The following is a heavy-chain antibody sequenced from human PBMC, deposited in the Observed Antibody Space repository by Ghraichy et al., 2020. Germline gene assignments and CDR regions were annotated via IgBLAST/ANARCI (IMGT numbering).Heavy chain of an antibody. CDR2: INHSGST. V-gene: IGHV4-34*01. CDR3: ARGWDIVVVVAATRYWYFDL. D-gene: IGHD2-15*01. J-gene: IGHJ2*01. Sequence: SETLSLTCAVYGGSFSGYYWSWIRQPPGKGLEWIGEINHSGSTNYNPSLKSRVTISVDTSKNQFSLKLSSVTAADTAVYYCARGWDIVVVVAATRYWYFDLWGRGTLVTVSS. CDR1: GGSFSGYY.